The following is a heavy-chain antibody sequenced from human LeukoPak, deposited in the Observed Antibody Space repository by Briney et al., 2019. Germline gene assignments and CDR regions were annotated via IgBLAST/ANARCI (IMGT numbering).Heavy chain of an antibody. Sequence: ASVKVSCKASGYTLTSYDINWVRQATGQGLEWMGWMNPNSGNTGYAQKFQGRVTMTRNTSISTAYMELSSLRSEDTAVYYCARGKHYDFWSAYPDFDYWGQGALVTVSS. J-gene: IGHJ4*02. CDR2: MNPNSGNT. D-gene: IGHD3-3*01. CDR3: ARGKHYDFWSAYPDFDY. V-gene: IGHV1-8*01. CDR1: GYTLTSYD.